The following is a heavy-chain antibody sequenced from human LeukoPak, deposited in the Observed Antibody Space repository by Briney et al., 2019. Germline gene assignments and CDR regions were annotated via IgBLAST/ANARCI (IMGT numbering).Heavy chain of an antibody. J-gene: IGHJ3*02. D-gene: IGHD2-15*01. CDR2: ISSSSSYI. CDR3: ARDLVVVAASPSDAFDI. CDR1: GFTFSSYS. V-gene: IGHV3-21*01. Sequence: GGSLRLSCAASGFTFSSYSMNWVRQAPGKGLEWVSSISSSSSYIYYADSVKGRFTISRDNAKSSLYLQMNSLRAEDTAVYYCARDLVVVAASPSDAFDIWGQGTMVTVSS.